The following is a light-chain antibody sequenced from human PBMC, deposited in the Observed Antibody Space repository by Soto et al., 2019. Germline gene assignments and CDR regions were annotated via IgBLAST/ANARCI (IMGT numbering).Light chain of an antibody. Sequence: DTQMTQSPSSLSASVGDRVTITCRASQSINTYLNWFQQKPGEAPKLLIYGASSLHSGVPSRFSGSGSGTDFTLTISNLQPEDFATYYCQQYDSYSWTFDQGTKVEMK. V-gene: IGKV1-39*01. J-gene: IGKJ1*01. CDR1: QSINTY. CDR2: GAS. CDR3: QQYDSYSWT.